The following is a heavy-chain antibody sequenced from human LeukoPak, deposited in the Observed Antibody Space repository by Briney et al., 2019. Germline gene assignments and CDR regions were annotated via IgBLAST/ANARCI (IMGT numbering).Heavy chain of an antibody. CDR1: GFTFSDYY. Sequence: GGSLRLSCAASGFTFSDYYMSWIRQAPGKGLEWVSYISSSGSTIYYADSVKGRFTISRDNAKNSLYLEMNSLRAEDTAVYYCARTYYDFWSGYYSHEGNPFDYWGQGTLVTVSS. V-gene: IGHV3-11*04. J-gene: IGHJ4*02. CDR3: ARTYYDFWSGYYSHEGNPFDY. D-gene: IGHD3-3*01. CDR2: ISSSGSTI.